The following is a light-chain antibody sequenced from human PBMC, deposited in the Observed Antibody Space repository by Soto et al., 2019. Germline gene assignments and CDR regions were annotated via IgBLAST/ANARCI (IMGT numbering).Light chain of an antibody. CDR1: SSDVGSYNL. CDR3: CSYAGSSTFV. J-gene: IGLJ3*02. CDR2: EGS. Sequence: QSVLTQPASVSGSPGQSITISCTGTSSDVGSYNLVSWYQQHPGKAPKVMIYEGSKRPSGVSNRFSGSKSGNTASLTISGLHAEDEADYYCCSYAGSSTFVFGGGTKLTVL. V-gene: IGLV2-23*03.